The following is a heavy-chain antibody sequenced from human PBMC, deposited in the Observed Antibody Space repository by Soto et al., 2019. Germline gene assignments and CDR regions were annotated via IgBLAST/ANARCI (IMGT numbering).Heavy chain of an antibody. CDR3: ARGWGRIFDY. CDR1: GGSFSGYY. CDR2: INHSGST. D-gene: IGHD7-27*01. V-gene: IGHV4-34*01. Sequence: QVQLQQWGAGLLKPSETLSLTCAVYGGSFSGYYWSWIRQPPGKGLEWIGEINHSGSTNYNPSLXGGVSIXXDTSKNQFSRRLSSVTAADTAVYYCARGWGRIFDYWGQGTLVTVSS. J-gene: IGHJ4*02.